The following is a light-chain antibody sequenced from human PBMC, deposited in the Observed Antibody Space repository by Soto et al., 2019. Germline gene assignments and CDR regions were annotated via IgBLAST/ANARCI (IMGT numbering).Light chain of an antibody. CDR3: QTWGTGIVV. Sequence: QLVLTQSPSASASLGASVKLTCTLSSGTTSYAIAWHQQQPEKGPRNLMKLNSDGSHSKGDGIPDRFSGSSSGAERYLTISSLQSEDEADYYCQTWGTGIVVFGGGTKVTVL. V-gene: IGLV4-69*01. CDR2: LNSDGSH. CDR1: SGTTSYA. J-gene: IGLJ2*01.